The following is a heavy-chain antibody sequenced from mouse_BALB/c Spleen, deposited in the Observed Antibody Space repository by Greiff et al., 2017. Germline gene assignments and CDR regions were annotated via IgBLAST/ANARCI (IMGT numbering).Heavy chain of an antibody. CDR3: ARRAALSSCYAMDY. CDR1: GFTFSSFG. V-gene: IGHV5-17*02. J-gene: IGHJ4*01. D-gene: IGHD3-1*01. Sequence: EVMLVESGGGLVQPGGSRKLSCAASGFTFSSFGMHWVRQAPEKGLEWVAYISSGSSTIYYADTVKGRFTISRDNPKNTLFLQMTSLRSEDTAMYYCARRAALSSCYAMDYWGQGTSVTVSS. CDR2: ISSGSSTI.